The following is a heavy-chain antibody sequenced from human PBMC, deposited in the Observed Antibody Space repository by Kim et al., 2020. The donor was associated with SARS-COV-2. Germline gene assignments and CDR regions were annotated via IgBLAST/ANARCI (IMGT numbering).Heavy chain of an antibody. J-gene: IGHJ4*02. Sequence: KGRLPISRDKAQNSLYLQMNSLRDEDTAVYYCARDLDYDFWSGYSRSFDYWGQGTLVTVSS. CDR3: ARDLDYDFWSGYSRSFDY. D-gene: IGHD3-3*01. V-gene: IGHV3-48*02.